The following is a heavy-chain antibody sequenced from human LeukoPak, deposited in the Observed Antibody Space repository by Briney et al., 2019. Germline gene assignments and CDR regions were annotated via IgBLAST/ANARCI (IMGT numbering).Heavy chain of an antibody. D-gene: IGHD4-17*01. CDR3: ARAGHDYGDYVSVLGYAFDI. CDR1: GYTFTGYY. V-gene: IGHV1-2*02. CDR2: INPNSGGT. J-gene: IGHJ3*02. Sequence: ASVKVSCKASGYTFTGYYMHWVRQAPGQGLEWMGWINPNSGGTNYAQKFQGRVTMTRDTSISTAYMELSRLRSDDTAVYYCARAGHDYGDYVSVLGYAFDIWGQGTMVTVSS.